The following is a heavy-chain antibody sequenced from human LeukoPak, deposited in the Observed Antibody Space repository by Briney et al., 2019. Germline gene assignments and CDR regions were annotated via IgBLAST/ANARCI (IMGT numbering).Heavy chain of an antibody. CDR1: GFSLSSRGMS. CDR2: IDWDGET. V-gene: IGHV2-70*11. Sequence: SGPALVKPTQTLKLTCTYSGFSLSSRGMSVSWIRQPPGKAMEWLARIDWDGETYYSTSLKTRLTISKDTSENQVVLTVTDLDPMDTATYYCAREDSSMWSPCFDPWGQGTLVTVSS. J-gene: IGHJ5*02. D-gene: IGHD3-22*01. CDR3: AREDSSMWSPCFDP.